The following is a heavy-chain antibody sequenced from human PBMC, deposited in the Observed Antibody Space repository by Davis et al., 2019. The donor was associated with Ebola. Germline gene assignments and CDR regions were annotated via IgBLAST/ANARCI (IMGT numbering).Heavy chain of an antibody. CDR3: AKADYYDSSGLLVYYYGMDV. CDR2: ISSSSTM. CDR1: GFTFSSYN. Sequence: GESLKISCAASGFTFSSYNMNWVRQAPGKGLDWVSYISSSSTMYYADSVKGRFTISRDNAKNSLYLQMNSLRAEDTAVYYCAKADYYDSSGLLVYYYGMDVWGKGTTVTVSS. V-gene: IGHV3-48*01. D-gene: IGHD3-22*01. J-gene: IGHJ6*04.